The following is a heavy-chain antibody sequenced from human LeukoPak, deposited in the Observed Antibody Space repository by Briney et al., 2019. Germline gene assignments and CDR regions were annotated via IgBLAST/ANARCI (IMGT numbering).Heavy chain of an antibody. Sequence: GESLKISCKGSGYSFTSYWIGWVRQMPGKGLEWMGIIYPGDSDTRYSPSFQGQVTISADKSISTAYLQWSSLKASDTAMYYCARHGWTDDGYYYYMDVWGKGTTVTVSS. CDR1: GYSFTSYW. V-gene: IGHV5-51*01. CDR3: ARHGWTDDGYYYYMDV. J-gene: IGHJ6*03. D-gene: IGHD4-17*01. CDR2: IYPGDSDT.